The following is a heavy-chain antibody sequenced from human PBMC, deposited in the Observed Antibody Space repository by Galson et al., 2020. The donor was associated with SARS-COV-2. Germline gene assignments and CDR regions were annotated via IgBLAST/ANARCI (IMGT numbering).Heavy chain of an antibody. CDR1: GFTFSNYF. D-gene: IGHD3-16*01. V-gene: IGHV3-30-3*01. CDR3: TTTIEPRAGLGGH. J-gene: IGHJ4*02. CDR2: VSPDGGAT. Sequence: GGSLRLSCAASGFTFSNYFIHWVRQAPGKGLEWVALVSPDGGATYHAGSVKGRFTVSRDNSKNTAYLQMNSLRPEDMALYYCTTTIEPRAGLGGHWGQGTLVTVSS.